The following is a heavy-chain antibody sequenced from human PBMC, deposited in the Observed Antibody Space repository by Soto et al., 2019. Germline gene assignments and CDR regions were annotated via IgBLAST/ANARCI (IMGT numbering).Heavy chain of an antibody. D-gene: IGHD6-6*01. CDR2: ISNDETNN. V-gene: IGHV3-30-3*01. CDR1: GFTFSTYA. Sequence: QVHLVESGGGVVQPGRSLRLSCAASGFTFSTYAIHWVRQAPGKGLEWVAVISNDETNNNFAASVKGRFTISRDNSQNTPLLQMLSLRAAAPAAYYSVSPVPSHHRDYPASWGQGALVTVSS. J-gene: IGHJ4*02. CDR3: VSPVPSHHRDYPAS.